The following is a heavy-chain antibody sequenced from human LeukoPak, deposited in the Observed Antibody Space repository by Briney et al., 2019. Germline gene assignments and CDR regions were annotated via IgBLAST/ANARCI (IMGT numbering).Heavy chain of an antibody. J-gene: IGHJ4*02. CDR2: IYYSGST. Sequence: PSETLSLTCTVSGGSISSSSYYWGWIRQPPGKGLEWIGSIYYSGSTYYNPSLKSRVTISVDTSKNQFSLKLRSVTAADTAVYYCARLDCGGDCYSPLFYFDYWGQGTLVTASS. V-gene: IGHV4-39*01. CDR1: GGSISSSSYY. D-gene: IGHD2-21*02. CDR3: ARLDCGGDCYSPLFYFDY.